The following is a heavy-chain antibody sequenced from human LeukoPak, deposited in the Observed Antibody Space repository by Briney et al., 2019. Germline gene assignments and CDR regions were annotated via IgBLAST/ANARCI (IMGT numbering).Heavy chain of an antibody. CDR3: ARPLVDTAMVNWFDP. CDR2: ISSSSSYI. J-gene: IGHJ5*02. Sequence: TGGSLRLSCAASGFTFSSYSMNWVRQAPGKGLEWVSSISSSSSYIYYADSVKGRFTISRDNAKNSLYLQMNSLRAEDTAVYYCARPLVDTAMVNWFDPWGQGTLVTVSS. V-gene: IGHV3-21*01. CDR1: GFTFSSYS. D-gene: IGHD5-18*01.